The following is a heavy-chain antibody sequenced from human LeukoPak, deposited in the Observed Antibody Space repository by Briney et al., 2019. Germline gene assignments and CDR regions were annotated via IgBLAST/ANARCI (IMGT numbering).Heavy chain of an antibody. CDR2: ISSNGGST. V-gene: IGHV3-64*02. CDR1: GFTFSSYA. J-gene: IGHJ6*02. Sequence: PGGSLRLSCAASGFTFSSYAMHWVRQAPGKGLEYVSAISSNGGSTYYADSVKGRFTISRDNSKNTLYLQMGSLRAEDMAVYYCARDTTKHTYYDFWSGYGDYYYGMDVWGQGTTVTVSS. CDR3: ARDTTKHTYYDFWSGYGDYYYGMDV. D-gene: IGHD3-3*01.